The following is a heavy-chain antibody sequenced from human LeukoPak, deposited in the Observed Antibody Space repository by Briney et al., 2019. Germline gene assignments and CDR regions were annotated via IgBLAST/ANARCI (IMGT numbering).Heavy chain of an antibody. J-gene: IGHJ4*02. Sequence: ASVKVSCKASGYTFTGYYMHWVRQAPGQGLEWMGWINPNSGGTNYAQKFQGRVTMTRDTSISTAYMELSRLRSDDTAVYYCARARGDIVVSYYFDYWGQGTLVTVSS. CDR1: GYTFTGYY. CDR2: INPNSGGT. CDR3: ARARGDIVVSYYFDY. D-gene: IGHD2-15*01. V-gene: IGHV1-2*02.